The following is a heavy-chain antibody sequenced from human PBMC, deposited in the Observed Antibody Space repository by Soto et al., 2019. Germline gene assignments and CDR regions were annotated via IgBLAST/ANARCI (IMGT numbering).Heavy chain of an antibody. CDR2: VNNRGSA. CDR1: GFPLSGVD. V-gene: IGHV4-34*01. Sequence: PAGTXSLACAFSGFPLSGVDLGWVRQPPGKGREWIGGVNNRGSANYNPSLERRVTMSVDKSKNQFSLKLTSVTAADSALYYCARDEFCGSGTCRVGTWLDTWGQGTLVTVSS. J-gene: IGHJ5*02. CDR3: ARDEFCGSGTCRVGTWLDT. D-gene: IGHD6-19*01.